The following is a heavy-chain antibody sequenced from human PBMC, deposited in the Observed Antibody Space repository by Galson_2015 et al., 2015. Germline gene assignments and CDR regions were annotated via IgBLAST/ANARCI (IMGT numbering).Heavy chain of an antibody. CDR2: ISSVSSSI. CDR3: ARGLGSTNKRDHRFDS. V-gene: IGHV3-48*02. Sequence: SLRLSCAASGFIFGTQSMNWVRQAPGKGLEGVSYISSVSSSINYADSVKGRFTIYRDNAQNSLYLQMNNLRDEDTAVYYCARGLGSTNKRDHRFDSWGQGTLVTVSS. J-gene: IGHJ5*01. D-gene: IGHD3-10*01. CDR1: GFIFGTQS.